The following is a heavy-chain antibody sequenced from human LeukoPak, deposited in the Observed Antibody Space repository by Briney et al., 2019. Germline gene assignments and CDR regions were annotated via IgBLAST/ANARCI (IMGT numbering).Heavy chain of an antibody. Sequence: ASVKGSCKAYGCTFTGYYMHWVRQAAGQGVEGMGWINPYSGGTNYAQKFQGRVTMTRDTSISTAYMELSRLRPDNTAVYYCATVPNYCSSTSCYTGNWFDPWGQGTLVTVSS. CDR1: GCTFTGYY. J-gene: IGHJ5*02. D-gene: IGHD2-2*02. CDR3: ATVPNYCSSTSCYTGNWFDP. V-gene: IGHV1-2*02. CDR2: INPYSGGT.